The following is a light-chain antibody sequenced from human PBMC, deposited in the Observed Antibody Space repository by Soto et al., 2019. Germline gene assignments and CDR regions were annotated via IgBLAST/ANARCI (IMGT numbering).Light chain of an antibody. CDR3: QVYNSF. V-gene: IGKV1-5*03. Sequence: DIQMTQSPSTLSASVGDRVTITCRASQSIGNWLAWYQQKPGKAPKLLIYKASSLQSGVPSRFSGSGSGTEFTLTISSLQPDDFATYYCQVYNSFFGGGTKVEIK. CDR1: QSIGNW. CDR2: KAS. J-gene: IGKJ4*01.